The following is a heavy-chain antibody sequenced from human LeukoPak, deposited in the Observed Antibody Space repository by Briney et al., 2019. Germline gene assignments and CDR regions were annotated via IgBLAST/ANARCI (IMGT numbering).Heavy chain of an antibody. CDR2: IYYSGST. Sequence: SETLSLTCAVYGGSFSGYYWSWIRQPPGKGLEWIGYIYYSGSTNYNPSLKSRVTISVDTSKNQFSLKLSSVTAADTAVYYCARRIKRLLWFGELSPWGQGTLVTVSS. J-gene: IGHJ5*02. V-gene: IGHV4-59*08. CDR3: ARRIKRLLWFGELSP. CDR1: GGSFSGYY. D-gene: IGHD3-10*01.